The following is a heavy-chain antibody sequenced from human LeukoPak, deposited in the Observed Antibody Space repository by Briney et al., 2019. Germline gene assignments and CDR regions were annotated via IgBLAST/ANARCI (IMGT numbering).Heavy chain of an antibody. V-gene: IGHV3-15*01. CDR1: GFTFSGAW. Sequence: PGGSLRLSCAASGFTFSGAWMSWVRQAPGKGLEWVGRIKSKTNGETVDYGAPVKGRFNISRDDSKNTAFLQMYSLKTEDTAVYYCSTAYGGSGSDWGQGTLVTVSS. CDR2: IKSKTNGETV. J-gene: IGHJ4*02. CDR3: STAYGGSGSD. D-gene: IGHD3-10*01.